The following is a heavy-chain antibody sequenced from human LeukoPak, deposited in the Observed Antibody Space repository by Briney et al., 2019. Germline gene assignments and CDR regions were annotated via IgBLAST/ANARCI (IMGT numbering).Heavy chain of an antibody. D-gene: IGHD6-13*01. V-gene: IGHV4-34*01. Sequence: SETLSLTCAVYGGSFSGYYWSWIRQPPGKGLEWIGEINHSGSTNYNPSLKSRVTISVDTSKNQFSLKLSSVTAADTAVYYCARRGSSWYGVIDYWGQGTLVTVSS. CDR2: INHSGST. J-gene: IGHJ4*02. CDR3: ARRGSSWYGVIDY. CDR1: GGSFSGYY.